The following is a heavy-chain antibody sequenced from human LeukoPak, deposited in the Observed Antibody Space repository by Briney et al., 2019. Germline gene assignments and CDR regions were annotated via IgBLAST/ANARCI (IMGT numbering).Heavy chain of an antibody. D-gene: IGHD4-17*01. J-gene: IGHJ4*02. Sequence: GGSLRLSCAASGFTFSSYAMSWVRQAPGKGLEWVSSISGSNDNTYYADSVKDRFTISRENSKNTLSRQMNSLRAEDTAVYYCAKGRGTTVTSAANYWGQGTLVTVSS. CDR3: AKGRGTTVTSAANY. V-gene: IGHV3-23*01. CDR2: ISGSNDNT. CDR1: GFTFSSYA.